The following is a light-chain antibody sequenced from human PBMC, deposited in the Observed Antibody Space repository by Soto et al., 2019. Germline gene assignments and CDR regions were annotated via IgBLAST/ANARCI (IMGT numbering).Light chain of an antibody. V-gene: IGKV1-5*03. J-gene: IGKJ1*01. Sequence: DIQMTQSPSTLSASVGDRVTITCRASQNIYIWLAWYQQKPGKAPRVVINKASTLESGVPSRFSGSGLGTEFTRSIDSLQPDDFATYYCQHFNDYYVAFGPGTRVEVK. CDR3: QHFNDYYVA. CDR1: QNIYIW. CDR2: KAS.